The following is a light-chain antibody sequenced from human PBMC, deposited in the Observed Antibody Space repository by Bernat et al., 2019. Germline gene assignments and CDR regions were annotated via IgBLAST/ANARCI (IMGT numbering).Light chain of an antibody. V-gene: IGKV3-15*01. CDR1: QSVTTT. J-gene: IGKJ4*01. CDR2: SAS. CDR3: QQYSGWPPKLS. Sequence: EIVLTQSPGTLSVSPGERATVSCRASQSVTTTLAWYQQKRGQAPRLFIYSASARATGIPARFSGSGSGTEFTLTISSVQSEDFAVYYCQQYSGWPPKLSFGGGTKVGI.